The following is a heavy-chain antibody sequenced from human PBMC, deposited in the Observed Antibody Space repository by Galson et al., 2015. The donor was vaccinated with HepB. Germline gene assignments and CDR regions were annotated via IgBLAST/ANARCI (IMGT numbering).Heavy chain of an antibody. J-gene: IGHJ4*02. V-gene: IGHV3-30*18. CDR1: GFTFSSYA. Sequence: SLRLSCAASGFTFSSYAMNWVRQAPGRGLEWVAVISYDGSNKYYADSVKGRFTISRDNSKNTLYLQMNSLRAEDTAVYYCAKEGRGAGGVDYWGQGTLVTVSS. CDR3: AKEGRGAGGVDY. CDR2: ISYDGSNK. D-gene: IGHD2-8*01.